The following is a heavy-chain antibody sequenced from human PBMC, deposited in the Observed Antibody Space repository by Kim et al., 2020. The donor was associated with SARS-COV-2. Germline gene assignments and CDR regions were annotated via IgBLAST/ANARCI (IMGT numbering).Heavy chain of an antibody. J-gene: IGHJ5*02. Sequence: SVKVSCKASGGTFSSYAISWVRQAPGQGLEWMGRIIPILGIANYAQKFQGRVTITADKSTSTAYMELSSLRSEDMAVYYCARGAAAGYNWFDPWGQGTLVTVSS. V-gene: IGHV1-69*04. CDR2: IIPILGIA. D-gene: IGHD6-13*01. CDR3: ARGAAAGYNWFDP. CDR1: GGTFSSYA.